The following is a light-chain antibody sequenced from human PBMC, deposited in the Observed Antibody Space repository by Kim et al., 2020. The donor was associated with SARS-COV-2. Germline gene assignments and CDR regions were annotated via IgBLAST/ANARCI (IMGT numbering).Light chain of an antibody. CDR1: RIGNTA. J-gene: IGLJ3*02. Sequence: APGKTATIPCGGERIGNTAAHWYQQKPGQSPVLVIYFDSDRPSGIPDRFSATSSRNTATLTISSVEAGDEADYYCQVWDSSSAHWVFGGGTQLTVL. CDR3: QVWDSSSAHWV. V-gene: IGLV3-21*04. CDR2: FDS.